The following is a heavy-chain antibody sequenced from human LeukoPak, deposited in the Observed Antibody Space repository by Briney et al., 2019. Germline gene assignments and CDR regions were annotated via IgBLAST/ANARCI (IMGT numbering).Heavy chain of an antibody. CDR3: ASLALGRRVDF. Sequence: PGGSLRLSCAASGFTFSSYWMHWVRQAPGKGLVWVSRINSDGSSTFYADSVKGRFTISRDNAENTMYLQMNSLRAEDTAVYYCASLALGRRVDFWGQGTLVTVSS. CDR1: GFTFSSYW. D-gene: IGHD3-16*01. CDR2: INSDGSST. V-gene: IGHV3-74*01. J-gene: IGHJ4*02.